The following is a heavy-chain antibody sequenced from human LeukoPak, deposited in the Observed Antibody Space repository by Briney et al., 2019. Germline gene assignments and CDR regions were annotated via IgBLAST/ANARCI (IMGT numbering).Heavy chain of an antibody. D-gene: IGHD3-16*01. V-gene: IGHV3-23*01. Sequence: GGSLRLSCAASGFTFSSYAMRWVRQAPGKGLEWVSSISGSADTTSYADSVKGRFTISRDNSKNRLYLQMNSLRAEDTAVYYCAGGTTYYSDCWGQGTLVTVSS. CDR1: GFTFSSYA. J-gene: IGHJ4*02. CDR2: ISGSADTT. CDR3: AGGTTYYSDC.